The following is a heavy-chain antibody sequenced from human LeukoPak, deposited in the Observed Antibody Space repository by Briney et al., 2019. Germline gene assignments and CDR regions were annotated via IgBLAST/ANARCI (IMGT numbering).Heavy chain of an antibody. Sequence: PGRSLRLSCAASGFTFSSYAMSWVRQAPGKGLEWVSAISGSGGSTYYADSVKGRFTISRDNSKNTLYLQMNSLRAEDTAVYYCAKDGSSGYSYWFDPWGQGTLVTVSS. CDR3: AKDGSSGYSYWFDP. J-gene: IGHJ5*02. D-gene: IGHD3-22*01. CDR2: ISGSGGST. V-gene: IGHV3-23*01. CDR1: GFTFSSYA.